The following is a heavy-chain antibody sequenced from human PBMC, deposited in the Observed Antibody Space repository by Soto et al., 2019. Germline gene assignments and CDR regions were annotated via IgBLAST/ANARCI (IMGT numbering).Heavy chain of an antibody. D-gene: IGHD6-13*01. Sequence: SETLSLTCAVSGGSISSSNWWSWVRQPPEKGLEWIGEIYHSGSTNYNRSLKSRVTISVDKPKNQFSLKLSSVTAADTAVYYCARVAGNYYYGMDVWGQGTTVTVSS. V-gene: IGHV4-4*02. CDR3: ARVAGNYYYGMDV. CDR2: IYHSGST. J-gene: IGHJ6*02. CDR1: GGSISSSNW.